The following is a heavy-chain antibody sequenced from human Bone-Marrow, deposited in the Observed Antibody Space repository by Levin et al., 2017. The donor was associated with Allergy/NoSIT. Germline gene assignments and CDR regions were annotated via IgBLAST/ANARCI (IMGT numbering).Heavy chain of an antibody. CDR3: AATSHCSSTSCYSSDY. Sequence: SVKVSCKASGFTFTSSAVQWVRQARGQRLEWIGWTVVGSGNTNYAQKFQERVTITRDMSTSTAYMELSSLRSEDTAVYYCAATSHCSSTSCYSSDYWGQGTLVTVSS. D-gene: IGHD2-2*01. J-gene: IGHJ4*02. CDR1: GFTFTSSA. V-gene: IGHV1-58*01. CDR2: TVVGSGNT.